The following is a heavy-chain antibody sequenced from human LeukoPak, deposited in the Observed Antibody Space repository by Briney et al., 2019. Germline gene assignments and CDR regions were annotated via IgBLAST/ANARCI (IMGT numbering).Heavy chain of an antibody. D-gene: IGHD4-17*01. V-gene: IGHV4-61*01. J-gene: IGHJ4*02. CDR2: IYYSGST. Sequence: SETLSLTCTVSGGSVSSGSYYWSWIRQPPGKGLEWIGYIYYSGSTNYNPSLKSRVTISVDTSKNQFSLKLSSVTAADTAVYYCASSDYGDYVGYWGQGTLVTVSS. CDR3: ASSDYGDYVGY. CDR1: GGSVSSGSYY.